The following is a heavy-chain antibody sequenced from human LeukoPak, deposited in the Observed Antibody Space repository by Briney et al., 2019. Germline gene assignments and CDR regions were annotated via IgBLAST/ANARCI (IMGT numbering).Heavy chain of an antibody. CDR1: GGSFSDYY. V-gene: IGHV4-34*01. J-gene: IGHJ4*02. D-gene: IGHD6-13*01. CDR2: INHSGST. CDR3: ATRRGRGSSWFLFDY. Sequence: PSETLSLTCAVYGGSFSDYYWSWIRQPPGKGLEGIGEINHSGSTNYNSSLKSRVTISIDTSKNQFSLKLSSVTAADTAVYYCATRRGRGSSWFLFDYWGQGTLVTVSS.